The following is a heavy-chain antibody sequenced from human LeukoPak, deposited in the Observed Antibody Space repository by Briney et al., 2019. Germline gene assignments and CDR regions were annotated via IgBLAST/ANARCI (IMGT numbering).Heavy chain of an antibody. CDR3: ARGDAIAVAYLNS. J-gene: IGHJ4*02. Sequence: PSETLSLTCTVSGGSISSSSYYWGWIRQPPGKGLEGIVSIYYSGSTYYNPSLKSRVTISVDTSKNQFSLKLRSVTAADTAVYYCARGDAIAVAYLNSWGKGTLVTVSS. D-gene: IGHD6-19*01. V-gene: IGHV4-39*01. CDR1: GGSISSSSYY. CDR2: IYYSGST.